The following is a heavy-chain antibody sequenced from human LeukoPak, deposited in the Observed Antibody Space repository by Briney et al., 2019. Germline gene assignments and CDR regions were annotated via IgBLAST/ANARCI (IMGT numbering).Heavy chain of an antibody. CDR2: IYYSGST. V-gene: IGHV4-59*08. D-gene: IGHD2-2*01. CDR1: GGSISSYY. Sequence: SETLSLTCTVSGGSISSYYWSWIRQPPGKGLEWIGYIYYSGSTKYNPSLKSRVTISVDTSKNQFPLKLSSVTAADTAVYYCARHSSCSSTSCYPNWYFDLWGRGTLVTVSS. CDR3: ARHSSCSSTSCYPNWYFDL. J-gene: IGHJ2*01.